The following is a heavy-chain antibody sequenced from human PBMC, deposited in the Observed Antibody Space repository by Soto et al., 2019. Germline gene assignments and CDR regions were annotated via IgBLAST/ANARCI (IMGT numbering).Heavy chain of an antibody. D-gene: IGHD6-25*01. CDR3: APRRGGYTSSGGAGFDV. Sequence: ASAKVSCRDSGYNFTAKYMHWVRQTPGRRLEWMGWINPTSGATNYAQNFQGTVTVTRDTSVSTPYMELSRLTSDDTAVHYRAPRRGGYTSSGGAGFDVWGQGTMVPVSS. CDR1: GYNFTAKY. CDR2: INPTSGAT. V-gene: IGHV1-2*02. J-gene: IGHJ3*01.